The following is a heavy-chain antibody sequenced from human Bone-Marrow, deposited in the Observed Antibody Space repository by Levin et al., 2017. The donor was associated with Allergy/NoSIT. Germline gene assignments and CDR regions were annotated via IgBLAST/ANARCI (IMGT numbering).Heavy chain of an antibody. CDR3: ARGGDDYGDYAIDY. V-gene: IGHV1-69*01. D-gene: IGHD4-17*01. CDR1: GGTFSSYA. J-gene: IGHJ4*02. Sequence: KISCKASGGTFSSYAISWVRQAPGQGLEWMGGIIPIFGTANYAQKFQGRVTITADESTSTAYMELSSLRSEDTAVYYCARGGDDYGDYAIDYWGQGTLVTVSS. CDR2: IIPIFGTA.